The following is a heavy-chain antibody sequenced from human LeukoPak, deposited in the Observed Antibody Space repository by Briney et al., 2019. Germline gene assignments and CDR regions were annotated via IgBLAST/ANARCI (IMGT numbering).Heavy chain of an antibody. Sequence: SETLSLTCTVSGGSISSSSYYWGWIRQPPGKGLEWIGSIYYSGSTYYNPSLKSRVTISVDTSKNQFSLKLSSVTAADTAVYYCARDSGYSSSWYWVGYYYYMDVWGKGTTVTISS. J-gene: IGHJ6*03. CDR1: GGSISSSSYY. V-gene: IGHV4-39*02. CDR3: ARDSGYSSSWYWVGYYYYMDV. CDR2: IYYSGST. D-gene: IGHD6-13*01.